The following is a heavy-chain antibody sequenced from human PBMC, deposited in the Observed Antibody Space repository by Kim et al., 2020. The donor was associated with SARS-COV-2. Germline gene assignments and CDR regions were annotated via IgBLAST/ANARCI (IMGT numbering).Heavy chain of an antibody. D-gene: IGHD4-17*01. CDR3: ARGGERLPLRYYYGMDV. J-gene: IGHJ6*02. CDR2: IYYSGST. CDR1: GGSISSGDYY. Sequence: SETLSLTCTVSGGSISSGDYYWSWIRQPPGKGLEWIGYIYYSGSTYYNPSLKSRVTISVDTSKNQFSLKLSSVTAADTAVYYCARGGERLPLRYYYGMDVWGQGTTVTVSS. V-gene: IGHV4-30-4*01.